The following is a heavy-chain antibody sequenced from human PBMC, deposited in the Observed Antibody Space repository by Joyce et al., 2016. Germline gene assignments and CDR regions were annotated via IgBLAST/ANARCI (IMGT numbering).Heavy chain of an antibody. CDR2: ISYYGIYK. V-gene: IGHV3-30*18. Sequence: QVQLVESGGGVVQPGRSLRLSCAASGLTLSNYGVHWVRQAPGKGLEWVAVISYYGIYKDYADSVKGRFTISRDNSKNTVFLEMNSLRTEDTAVYYCAKILTATYSSGWFLDYWGQGTLVTVSS. CDR1: GLTLSNYG. J-gene: IGHJ4*02. CDR3: AKILTATYSSGWFLDY. D-gene: IGHD6-25*01.